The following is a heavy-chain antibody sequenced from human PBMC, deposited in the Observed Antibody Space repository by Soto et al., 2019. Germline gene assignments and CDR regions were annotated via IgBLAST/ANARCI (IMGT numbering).Heavy chain of an antibody. D-gene: IGHD3-10*01. CDR3: ARGGETGLAI. CDR1: GGSFSGYY. Sequence: QVQLQQWGAGLLKPSETLSLTCAVYGGSFSGYYWSWIRQPPGKGLEWIGEINHSGSTSYNPSLKSRVTISVDTSKNQFSLKLISVTAADTAVYYCARGGETGLAIWGQGTMVTVSS. CDR2: INHSGST. V-gene: IGHV4-34*01. J-gene: IGHJ3*02.